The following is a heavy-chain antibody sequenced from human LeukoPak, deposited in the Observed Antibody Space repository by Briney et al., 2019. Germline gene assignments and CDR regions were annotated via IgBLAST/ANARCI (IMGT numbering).Heavy chain of an antibody. CDR1: VASIRNYY. CDR3: ERLGSYHDF. D-gene: IGHD1-26*01. Sequence: SETLSLTCTVSVASIRNYYWSWIRQTPEKGLEWMGYIHATGGSNYYPSLKSRLTVSIDTSRNQLCLKLTSVTAADTAVYFCERLGSYHDFWGQGALVTVSS. V-gene: IGHV4-4*09. J-gene: IGHJ4*02. CDR2: IHATGGS.